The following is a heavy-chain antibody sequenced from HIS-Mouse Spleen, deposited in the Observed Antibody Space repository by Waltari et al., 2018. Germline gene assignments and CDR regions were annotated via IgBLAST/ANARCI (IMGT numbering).Heavy chain of an antibody. CDR3: AREIPYSSSWYDWYFDL. CDR1: GGSISSSSYY. Sequence: QLQLQESGPGLVKPSETLSLTCTVSGGSISSSSYYWGWIRQPPGKGLEWIGSIYYSGSTSYTPSIKSRVTISVDTSKNQFSLKLSSVTAADTAVYYCAREIPYSSSWYDWYFDLWGRGTLVTVSS. CDR2: IYYSGST. D-gene: IGHD6-13*01. V-gene: IGHV4-39*07. J-gene: IGHJ2*01.